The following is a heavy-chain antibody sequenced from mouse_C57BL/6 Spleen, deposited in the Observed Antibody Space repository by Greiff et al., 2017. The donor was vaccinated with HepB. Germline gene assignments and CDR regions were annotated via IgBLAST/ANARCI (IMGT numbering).Heavy chain of an antibody. CDR2: SRNKANDYTT. Sequence: EVQGVESGGGLVQSGRSLRLSCAPSGFPFSDFYMEWVRQAPGKGLAWIAASRNKANDYTTEYSASVKGRFIVSRDTSQSILYLQMNALRAEDTAIYYCARDAGDSSGYWFAYWGQGTLVTVSA. V-gene: IGHV7-1*01. J-gene: IGHJ3*01. D-gene: IGHD3-2*02. CDR3: ARDAGDSSGYWFAY. CDR1: GFPFSDFY.